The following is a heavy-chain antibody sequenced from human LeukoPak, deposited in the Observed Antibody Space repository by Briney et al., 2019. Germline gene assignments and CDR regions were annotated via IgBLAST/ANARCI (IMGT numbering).Heavy chain of an antibody. Sequence: PGGSLRLSCAASGFTFSSYAMHWVRQAPGKGLEWVAVISYDGSNKYYADSVKGRFTISRDNSKNTLYLQMNSLRAEDTAVYYCARWGGSGWLFDYWAREPWSPSPQ. J-gene: IGHJ4*02. CDR2: ISYDGSNK. V-gene: IGHV3-30*04. CDR3: ARWGGSGWLFDY. D-gene: IGHD6-19*01. CDR1: GFTFSSYA.